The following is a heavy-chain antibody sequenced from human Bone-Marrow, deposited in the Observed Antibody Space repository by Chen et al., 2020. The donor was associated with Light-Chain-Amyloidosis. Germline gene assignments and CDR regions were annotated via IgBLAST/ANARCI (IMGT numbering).Heavy chain of an antibody. V-gene: IGHV3-53*04. CDR1: GFIVSNNY. J-gene: IGHJ4*02. CDR3: VGGGD. D-gene: IGHD3-16*01. Sequence: EVQLVESGGGLVQPGGSLRLSCAASGFIVSNNYMNWVRQAPGKGLEWVSVINSGGSTSYADPVKARFTISKQNSKNTLYLKMNSLRAEDTAVYYCVGGGDWGQETLVTVSS. CDR2: INSGGST.